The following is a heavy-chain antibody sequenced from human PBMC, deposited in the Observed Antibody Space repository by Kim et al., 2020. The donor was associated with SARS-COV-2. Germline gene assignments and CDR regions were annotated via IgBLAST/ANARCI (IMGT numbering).Heavy chain of an antibody. V-gene: IGHV3-23*01. D-gene: IGHD3-16*01. J-gene: IGHJ4*02. CDR2: ISGSGGST. CDR1: GFTFSSYA. Sequence: GGSLRLSRAASGFTFSSYAMSWVRQAPGKGLEWVSGISGSGGSTHYAESEKGRFTISRDNSKNTLYLQMNSLRAEDTAVYFCAKGGASEAWASFDYWGQGTLVTVSS. CDR3: AKGGASEAWASFDY.